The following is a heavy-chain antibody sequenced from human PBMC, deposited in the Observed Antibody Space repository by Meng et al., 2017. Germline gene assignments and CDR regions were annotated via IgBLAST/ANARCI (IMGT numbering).Heavy chain of an antibody. J-gene: IGHJ5*02. Sequence: QSPCTTSGPTLDNPTQTLTLTCPFSAFSLSTSGVGVGWIRQPPGKALEWLALIYWDDDKRYSPSLKSRLTITKDTSKNQVVLTMTNMDPVDTATYYCAHRRGDSREGWFDPWGQGTLVTVSS. D-gene: IGHD2-21*02. CDR3: AHRRGDSREGWFDP. CDR1: AFSLSTSGVG. CDR2: IYWDDDK. V-gene: IGHV2-5*02.